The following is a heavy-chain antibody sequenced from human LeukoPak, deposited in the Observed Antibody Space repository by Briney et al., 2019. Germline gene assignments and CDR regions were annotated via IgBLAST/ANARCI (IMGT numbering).Heavy chain of an antibody. V-gene: IGHV3-23*01. J-gene: IGHJ3*02. CDR1: GFTFSSYA. Sequence: PGGSLRLSCAASGFTFSSYAMSWVRQAPGKGLEWVSAISGGGVSAYYADSVKGRFTISRDNSKNTLYLQMNSLRAEDTAVYYCANLYYYDSSGYDAFDIWGQGTMVTVSS. D-gene: IGHD3-22*01. CDR3: ANLYYYDSSGYDAFDI. CDR2: ISGGGVSA.